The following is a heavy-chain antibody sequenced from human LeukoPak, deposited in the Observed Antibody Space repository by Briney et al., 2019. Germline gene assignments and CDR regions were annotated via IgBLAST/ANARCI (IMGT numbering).Heavy chain of an antibody. CDR1: GGSFSDYY. D-gene: IGHD2-15*01. J-gene: IGHJ4*02. Sequence: SETLSLTCAVYGGSFSDYYWSWIRQPPGKGLEWIGEVNHSGHTNYNPSLKSRVTISVDTSKNQFSLRIISVTAADTAVYYCARVRVAVGVDYWGQGNLVTVSS. CDR3: ARVRVAVGVDY. V-gene: IGHV4-34*01. CDR2: VNHSGHT.